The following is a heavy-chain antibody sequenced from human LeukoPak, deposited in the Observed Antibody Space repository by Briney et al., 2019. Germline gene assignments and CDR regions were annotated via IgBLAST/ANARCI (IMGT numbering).Heavy chain of an antibody. CDR2: ISSSGSTI. Sequence: GGSLRLSCAASGFTFSSYAMSWIRQAPGKGLEWVSYISSSGSTIYYADSVKGRFTISRDNAKNSLYLQMNSLRAEDTAVYYCARDRGTRVDTAMDYWGQGTLVTVSS. D-gene: IGHD5-18*01. V-gene: IGHV3-11*01. CDR3: ARDRGTRVDTAMDY. J-gene: IGHJ4*02. CDR1: GFTFSSYA.